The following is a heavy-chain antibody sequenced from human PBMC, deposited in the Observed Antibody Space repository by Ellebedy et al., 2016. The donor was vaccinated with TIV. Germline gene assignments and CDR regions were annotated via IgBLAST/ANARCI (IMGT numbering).Heavy chain of an antibody. D-gene: IGHD6-19*01. J-gene: IGHJ4*02. Sequence: MPSETLSLTCTVSGGSISGYYWSWIRQPPGKGLEWIGEINHSGSTNYNPSLKSRVTISVDTSKNQFSLKLSSVTAADTAVYYCAREGQWLVQGVDWGQGTLVTVSS. CDR2: INHSGST. V-gene: IGHV4-34*01. CDR1: GGSISGYY. CDR3: AREGQWLVQGVD.